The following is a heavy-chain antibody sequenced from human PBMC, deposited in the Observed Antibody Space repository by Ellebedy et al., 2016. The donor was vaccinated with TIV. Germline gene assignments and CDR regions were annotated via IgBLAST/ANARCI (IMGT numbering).Heavy chain of an antibody. V-gene: IGHV4-38-2*02. D-gene: IGHD6-19*01. CDR1: GFSISSGFN. CDR3: VRGWWYTGGSDGVDL. Sequence: SETLSLXXNVSGFSISSGFNWGWLRQPPGKGLEWIGTLYHSGSTYYSPSLKSRLTITVDTSKNQFSLKLTSLTAADTAVYYCVRGWWYTGGSDGVDLWGQGTTVTVSS. J-gene: IGHJ6*02. CDR2: LYHSGST.